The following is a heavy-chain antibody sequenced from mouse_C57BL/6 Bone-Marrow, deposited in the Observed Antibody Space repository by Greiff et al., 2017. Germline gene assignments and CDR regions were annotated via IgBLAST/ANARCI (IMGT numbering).Heavy chain of an antibody. CDR2: IYPRDGST. D-gene: IGHD1-1*01. CDR3: ARGYDSSYWDLDV. Sequence: QVQLKESGPELVKPGASVKLSCKASGYTFTSYDINWVKQRPGQGLEWIGWIYPRDGSTKYNEKFKGKATLTVDTSSSTAYMELHSLTSEDSAVYFCARGYDSSYWDLDVGGRGTTVTVTS. V-gene: IGHV1-85*01. J-gene: IGHJ1*03. CDR1: GYTFTSYD.